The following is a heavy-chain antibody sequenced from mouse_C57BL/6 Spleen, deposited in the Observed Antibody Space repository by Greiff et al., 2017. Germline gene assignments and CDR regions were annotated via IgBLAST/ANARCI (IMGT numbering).Heavy chain of an antibody. D-gene: IGHD2-3*01. CDR3: AREGDDGSPWFAY. J-gene: IGHJ3*01. Sequence: EVHLVESGGGLVKPGGSLKLSCAASGFTFSSYAMSWVRQTPEKRLEWVATISDGGSYTYYPDNVKGRFTISRDNAKNNRYLQMSHLKSEDTAMYYCAREGDDGSPWFAYWGQGTLVTVSA. CDR2: ISDGGSYT. V-gene: IGHV5-4*01. CDR1: GFTFSSYA.